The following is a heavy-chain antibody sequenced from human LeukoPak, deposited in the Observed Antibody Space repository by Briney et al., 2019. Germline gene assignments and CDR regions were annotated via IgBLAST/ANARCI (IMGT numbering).Heavy chain of an antibody. CDR2: ISYDGSNK. V-gene: IGHV3-30*18. CDR3: AKDGVRITILGVDY. D-gene: IGHD3-3*01. Sequence: PGGSLRLSCAASGFIFKRYGMHGVRQAPGKGLEWVAVISYDGSNKYYADSVKGRFTISRDNSKNTLYLQMNSLRAEDTAVYYCAKDGVRITILGVDYWGQGTLVTVSS. J-gene: IGHJ4*02. CDR1: GFIFKRYG.